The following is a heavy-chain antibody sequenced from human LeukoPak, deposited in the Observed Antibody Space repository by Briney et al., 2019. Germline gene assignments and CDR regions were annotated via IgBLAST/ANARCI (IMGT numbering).Heavy chain of an antibody. CDR3: AKDWIQFNRVFDCFDS. J-gene: IGHJ4*02. V-gene: IGHV3-23*01. CDR2: IGNTET. Sequence: GGSLRLSCATSGFPFETNAMSWVRQAPGKGLEWVATIGNTETFYADSVPGRFTISRDNSKNTVNLQMNRRRVEDTAIYYCAKDWIQFNRVFDCFDSWGQGTLVTVSS. CDR1: GFPFETNA. D-gene: IGHD5-18*01.